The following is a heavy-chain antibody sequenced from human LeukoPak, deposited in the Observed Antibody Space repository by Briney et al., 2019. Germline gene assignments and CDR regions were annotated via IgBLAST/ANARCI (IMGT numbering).Heavy chain of an antibody. CDR1: GVSISAYY. J-gene: IGHJ4*02. Sequence: SETLSLTCSVSGVSISAYYWTWIRQPAGKGLEWIGRIYPGESIYASENTNYNPSLKSRVSMSGDTSKNQVSLKLRSVTAADTAVYYCARDPTTVTTIFDSWGQGTLVTVSS. D-gene: IGHD4-17*01. V-gene: IGHV4-4*07. CDR2: IYPGESIYASENT. CDR3: ARDPTTVTTIFDS.